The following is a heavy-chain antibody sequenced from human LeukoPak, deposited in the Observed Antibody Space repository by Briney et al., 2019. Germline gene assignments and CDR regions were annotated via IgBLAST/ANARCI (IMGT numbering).Heavy chain of an antibody. Sequence: SETLSLTCAVSGGPISSGGYSWSWIRQPPGKGLEWIGYIYYSGSTNYNPSLKSRVTISVDTSKNQFSLKLSSVTAADTAVYYCARGDPITGTTWGQGTLVTVSS. CDR3: ARGDPITGTT. CDR1: GGPISSGGYS. D-gene: IGHD1-7*01. V-gene: IGHV4-61*08. CDR2: IYYSGST. J-gene: IGHJ4*02.